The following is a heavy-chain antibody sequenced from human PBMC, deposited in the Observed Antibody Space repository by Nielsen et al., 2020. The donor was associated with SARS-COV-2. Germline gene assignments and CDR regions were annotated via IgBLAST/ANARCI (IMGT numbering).Heavy chain of an antibody. Sequence: SETLSLTCTVSGDSISSYYWSWIRQPPGKGLEWIGYIYYSGSTNYNPSLKSRVTISVDTSKNQFSLKLSSVTAADTAVYYCARESRIAAAGTGLSWFDPWGQGTLVTVSS. V-gene: IGHV4-59*01. J-gene: IGHJ5*02. CDR3: ARESRIAAAGTGLSWFDP. D-gene: IGHD6-13*01. CDR2: IYYSGST. CDR1: GDSISSYY.